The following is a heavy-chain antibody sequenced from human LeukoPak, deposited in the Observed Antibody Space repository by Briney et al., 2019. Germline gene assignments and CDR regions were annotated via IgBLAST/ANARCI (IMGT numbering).Heavy chain of an antibody. CDR3: ARDRWRDGSSSFDN. Sequence: ASVKVSCKASGYTFTSNSINWVRQAPGQGLEWMGWISTYNGKTGYAQKVQGRVTKTTDTSTSTAYMELRSLRSDDTAVYYCARDRWRDGSSSFDNWGQGTLVTVSS. V-gene: IGHV1-18*01. CDR2: ISTYNGKT. CDR1: GYTFTSNS. D-gene: IGHD6-6*01. J-gene: IGHJ4*02.